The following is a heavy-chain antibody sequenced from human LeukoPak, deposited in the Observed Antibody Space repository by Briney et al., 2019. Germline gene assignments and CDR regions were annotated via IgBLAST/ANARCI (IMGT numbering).Heavy chain of an antibody. D-gene: IGHD6-13*01. CDR3: ARQYPPGSWTYYFDY. CDR1: GGSISSGSYY. V-gene: IGHV4-61*02. CDR2: IYTSGST. Sequence: SETLSLTCTVSGGSISSGSYYWSWIRQPAGKGLEWIGRIYTSGSTNYNPSLKSRVTISVDTSKNQVSLKLSSVPAADTAVYYCARQYPPGSWTYYFDYWGQGTLVTVSS. J-gene: IGHJ4*02.